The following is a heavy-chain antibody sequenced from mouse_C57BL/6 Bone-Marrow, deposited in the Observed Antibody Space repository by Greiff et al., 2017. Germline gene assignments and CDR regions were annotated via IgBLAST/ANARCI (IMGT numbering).Heavy chain of an antibody. CDR2: IDPEDGDT. V-gene: IGHV14-1*01. CDR3: TSPYGKY. CDR1: GFNFNDYY. Sequence: EVQLQESGAELVRPGASVKLSCTASGFNFNDYYMHWVQQRPEQGLEWIGRIDPEDGDTAYDPKFQGKATMTADTSSNTAYQQLSSLTSENTAVYYCTSPYGKYWGQGTTLTVSS. D-gene: IGHD2-1*01. J-gene: IGHJ2*01.